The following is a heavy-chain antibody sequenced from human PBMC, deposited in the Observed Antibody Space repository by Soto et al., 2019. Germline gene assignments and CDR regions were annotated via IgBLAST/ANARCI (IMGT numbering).Heavy chain of an antibody. D-gene: IGHD3-3*01. CDR3: ARDVSGDYDFWSGEYRTSYYFYYGMAA. CDR2: ISGSGGST. Sequence: GGSLRLSCAASGFTFSSYAMSWVRQAPGKGLEWVSAISGSGGSTYYADSVKGRFTISRDNSKNTLYLQMSSLRAEDTAVYYCARDVSGDYDFWSGEYRTSYYFYYGMAAWGNGTPVT. J-gene: IGHJ6*01. CDR1: GFTFSSYA. V-gene: IGHV3-23*01.